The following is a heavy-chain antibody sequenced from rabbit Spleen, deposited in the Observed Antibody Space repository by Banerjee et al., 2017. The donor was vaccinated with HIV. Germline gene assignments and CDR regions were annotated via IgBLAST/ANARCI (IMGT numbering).Heavy chain of an antibody. V-gene: IGHV1S40*01. J-gene: IGHJ4*01. CDR3: ARDPASGGSYFYFNL. CDR2: IYTSNAGA. Sequence: QSLEESGGDLVKPRASLTLTCTASGFSFSISYYMCWVRQAPGKGLELIACIYTSNAGAWYASWAKGRFTISKTSSTTVTLQMTSLTAADTATYFCARDPASGGSYFYFNLWGPGTLVTVS. CDR1: GFSFSISYY. D-gene: IGHD8-1*01.